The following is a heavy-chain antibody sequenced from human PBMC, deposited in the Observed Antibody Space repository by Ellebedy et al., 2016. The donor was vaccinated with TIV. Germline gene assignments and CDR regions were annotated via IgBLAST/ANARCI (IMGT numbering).Heavy chain of an antibody. CDR3: ARLLWFGELSRSPVFDP. D-gene: IGHD3-10*01. CDR2: IFYSGST. Sequence: MPSETLSLTCTVSGGSISSGDYYWSWIRQHPGKGLKWIGNIFYSGSTYYNPSLKSRISISVDTSKNQFSLKLNSVTAADTAVYYCARLLWFGELSRSPVFDPWGQGTLVAVSS. J-gene: IGHJ5*02. CDR1: GGSISSGDYY. V-gene: IGHV4-31*02.